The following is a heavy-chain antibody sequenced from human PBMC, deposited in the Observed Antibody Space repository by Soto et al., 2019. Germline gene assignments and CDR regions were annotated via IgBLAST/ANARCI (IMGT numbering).Heavy chain of an antibody. D-gene: IGHD1-1*01. V-gene: IGHV4-59*08. J-gene: IGHJ4*02. CDR1: GGSINSDY. CDR3: ARRYGYSFDY. CDR2: IFYSGYT. Sequence: PSETLSLTCTVSGGSINSDYWSWIRQPPGKGLEWIGYIFYSGYTNYNPSLKSRVTISVDTSKNQFSLKLSSVTAADTAVYYCARRYGYSFDYWGQGTLVTVSS.